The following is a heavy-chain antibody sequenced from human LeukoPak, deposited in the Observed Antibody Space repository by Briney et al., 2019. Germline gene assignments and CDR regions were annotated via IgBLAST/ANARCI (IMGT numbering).Heavy chain of an antibody. CDR2: IYHSGST. J-gene: IGHJ4*02. CDR1: AGSFSNYY. Sequence: SETLSLTCAVYAGSFSNYYWGWIRQPPGKGLEWIGEIYHSGSTNYNPSLKSRVTISVDTSKNQFSLKLSSVIAADTAMYYCARGSFDYGDYQIFDYWGQGTPVTVSS. V-gene: IGHV4-34*01. D-gene: IGHD4-17*01. CDR3: ARGSFDYGDYQIFDY.